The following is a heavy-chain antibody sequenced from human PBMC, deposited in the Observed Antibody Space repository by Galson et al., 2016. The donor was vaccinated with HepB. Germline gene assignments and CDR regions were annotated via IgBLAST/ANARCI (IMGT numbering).Heavy chain of an antibody. CDR3: ARDISSSVGGY. CDR2: FIFLYGTP. D-gene: IGHD3-16*01. V-gene: IGHV1-69*13. Sequence: SVKVSCKASGYTFVSYGISWVRQAPGQGLEYMGQFIFLYGTPKYAPKFQGRVSTTADDSSGTAYMEMSSLKSEDTAVYYCARDISSSVGGYWGQGTLVTVSS. CDR1: GYTFVSYG. J-gene: IGHJ4*02.